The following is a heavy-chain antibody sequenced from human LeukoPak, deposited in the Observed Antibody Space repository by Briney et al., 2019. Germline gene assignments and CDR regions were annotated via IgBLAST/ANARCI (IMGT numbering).Heavy chain of an antibody. V-gene: IGHV3-9*03. Sequence: GGSLRLSCAASGFTFDDYAMHWVRQAPGKGLEWVSGISWNSGSIGYADSVKGRFTISRDNAKNSLYLQMNSLRAEDMALYYCAKDIYFTAAGTGFDYWGQGTLVTVSS. D-gene: IGHD6-13*01. CDR1: GFTFDDYA. J-gene: IGHJ4*02. CDR3: AKDIYFTAAGTGFDY. CDR2: ISWNSGSI.